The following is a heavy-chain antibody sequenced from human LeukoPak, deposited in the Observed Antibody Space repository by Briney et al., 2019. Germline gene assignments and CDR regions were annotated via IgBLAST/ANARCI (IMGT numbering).Heavy chain of an antibody. V-gene: IGHV4-59*01. CDR1: GGSISTYY. CDR3: ARARLYSSSWYYFDY. CDR2: FYYTGST. Sequence: SETLSLTCTVSGGSISTYYWSWIRQPPGKGLDWIGSFYYTGSTNYNPSLRSRVTISLDTSKNQISLRLSSVTAADTAVYYCARARLYSSSWYYFDYWGQGTLVTVSS. D-gene: IGHD6-13*01. J-gene: IGHJ4*02.